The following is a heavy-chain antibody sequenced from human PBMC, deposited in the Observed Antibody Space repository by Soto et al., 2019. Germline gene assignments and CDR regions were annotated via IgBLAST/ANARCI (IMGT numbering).Heavy chain of an antibody. V-gene: IGHV3-48*04. CDR1: GFTFSSYS. J-gene: IGHJ3*02. CDR3: ASPRLYSSSSGAFDI. CDR2: ISSSSSTI. Sequence: GGSLRLSCAASGFTFSSYSMNWVRQAPGKGLEWVSYISSSSSTIYYADSVKGRFTISRDNAKNSLYLQMNSLRAEDTAVYYCASPRLYSSSSGAFDIWGQGTMVTVSS. D-gene: IGHD6-6*01.